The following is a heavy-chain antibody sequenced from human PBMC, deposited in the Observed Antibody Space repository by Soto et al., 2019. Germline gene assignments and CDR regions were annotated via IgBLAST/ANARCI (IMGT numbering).Heavy chain of an antibody. CDR3: ARSGYCSSTSCYIYYYYYYMDV. D-gene: IGHD2-2*02. J-gene: IGHJ6*03. CDR2: INAGNGNT. V-gene: IGHV1-3*01. CDR1: GYTFTSYA. Sequence: ASVKVSCKASGYTFTSYAMHWVRQAPGQRLEWMGWINAGNGNTKYSQKFQGRVTITRDTSASTAYMELSSLRSEDTAVYYCARSGYCSSTSCYIYYYYYYMDVWGKGTTVTVSS.